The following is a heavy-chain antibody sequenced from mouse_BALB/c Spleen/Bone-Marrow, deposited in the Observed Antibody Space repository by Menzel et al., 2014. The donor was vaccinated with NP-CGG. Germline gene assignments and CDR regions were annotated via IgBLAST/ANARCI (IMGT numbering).Heavy chain of an antibody. J-gene: IGHJ2*01. V-gene: IGHV14-3*02. CDR2: IDPANGNT. CDR3: ARFPYDYGGGDY. CDR1: GFNIKDTY. Sequence: VQLQQSGAELVKPGASVKLSCTASGFNIKDTYMHWVKQRPEQCLEWIGRIDPANGNTKYDPKFQGKATITADTSSNTTYLQLSSLPSEDTAVYYCARFPYDYGGGDYWGQGTTLTVSS. D-gene: IGHD2-4*01.